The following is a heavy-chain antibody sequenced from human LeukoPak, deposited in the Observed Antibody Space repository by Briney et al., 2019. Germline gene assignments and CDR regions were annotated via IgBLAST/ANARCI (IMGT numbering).Heavy chain of an antibody. J-gene: IGHJ4*02. Sequence: SETLSLTCTVSGGSISSSNYYWGWIRQPPGKGLEWIGSIYYSGSTYYNPSLKSRVTISVDTSKNQFSLKLSSVTAADTAVYYCARIDRSSSSCYNQFTSYFDYWGQGTLVTVSS. D-gene: IGHD2-15*01. V-gene: IGHV4-39*07. CDR2: IYYSGST. CDR1: GGSISSSNYY. CDR3: ARIDRSSSSCYNQFTSYFDY.